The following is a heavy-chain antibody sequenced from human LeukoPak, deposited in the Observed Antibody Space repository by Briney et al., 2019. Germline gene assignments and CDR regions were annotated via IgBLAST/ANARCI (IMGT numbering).Heavy chain of an antibody. CDR1: GFTISSYA. J-gene: IGHJ4*02. CDR2: ISSNGGST. CDR3: VRGVFDY. D-gene: IGHD3-10*01. V-gene: IGHV3-64D*06. Sequence: PGGSLRLSCSAPGFTISSYAMHWVRQAPGKGLEYVSTISSNGGSTYYADSVKGRFTISRDNSKNMLYLQISSLRTEDTAVFYCVRGVFDYWGQGTLVTVSS.